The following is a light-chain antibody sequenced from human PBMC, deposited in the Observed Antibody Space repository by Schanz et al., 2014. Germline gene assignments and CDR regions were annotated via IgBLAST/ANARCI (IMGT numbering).Light chain of an antibody. Sequence: SQLTQSPSSLSASVGDIVTITCRASEDIRTYLAWYQQKPGKAPRLLIYSASTLQSGVPSRFSGSGSGTDFSLTINSLQPEDFATYFCQQPGSFGGGPKVEI. V-gene: IGKV1-9*01. CDR2: SAS. J-gene: IGKJ4*01. CDR1: EDIRTY. CDR3: QQPGS.